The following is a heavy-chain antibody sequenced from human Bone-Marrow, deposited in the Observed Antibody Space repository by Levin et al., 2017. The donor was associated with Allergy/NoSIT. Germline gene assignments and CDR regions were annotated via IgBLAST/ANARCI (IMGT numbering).Heavy chain of an antibody. Sequence: PGGSLRLSCAASGFTFSSYAMSWVRQAPGKGLEWISTILSNGVTTYYADSVKGRFTISRDNSKNTVYLQLSSLRAEDTALYYCKVQQVTTGFDYWGQGTLVTVSS. CDR1: GFTFSSYA. J-gene: IGHJ4*02. V-gene: IGHV3-23*01. CDR2: ILSNGVTT. CDR3: KVQQVTTGFDY. D-gene: IGHD6-13*01.